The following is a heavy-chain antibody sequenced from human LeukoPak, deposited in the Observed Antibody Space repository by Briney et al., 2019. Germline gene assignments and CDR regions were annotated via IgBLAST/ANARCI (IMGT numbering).Heavy chain of an antibody. CDR1: GFSFRSYG. V-gene: IGHV3-23*01. J-gene: IGHJ5*02. CDR3: AKADARDYGGA. Sequence: GGFLRLSCAASGFSFRSYGMGWVRQAPGKGLEWVSVISGGGDATYYANSVRGRFIISRDDSKNILSLRMDSLRVDDTAVYYCAKADARDYGGAWGQGTLVTVSS. CDR2: ISGGGDAT. D-gene: IGHD4-23*01.